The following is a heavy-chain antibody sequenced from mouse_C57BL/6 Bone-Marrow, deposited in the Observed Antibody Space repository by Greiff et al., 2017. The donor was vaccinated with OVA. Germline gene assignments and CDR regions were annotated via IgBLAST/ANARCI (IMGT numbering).Heavy chain of an antibody. D-gene: IGHD1-1*02. J-gene: IGHJ1*03. CDR2: ISYNGST. CDR1: GYSFTSGSD. Sequence: EVKLMESGPGMVKPSQSLSLTCTVTGYSFTSGSDWHWIRHSPGNKLGCVGYISYNGSTNYNPSLKSRISITHDTSKNHFFLKLKYVTTEDTATYYCARDHGYWYFDVWGTGTTVTVSS. CDR3: ARDHGYWYFDV. V-gene: IGHV3-1*01.